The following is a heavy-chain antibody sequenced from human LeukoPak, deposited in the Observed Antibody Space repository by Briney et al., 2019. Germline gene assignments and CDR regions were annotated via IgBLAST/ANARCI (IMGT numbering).Heavy chain of an antibody. D-gene: IGHD3-22*01. J-gene: IGHJ6*02. V-gene: IGHV3-23*01. CDR2: ISGSGGST. Sequence: GGSLRLSCAASGFTFSSYAMSWVRQAPGKGLEWVSAISGSGGSTYYADSVKGRFTISRDNSKKTLYLQMNSLRTEDTAVYCCADGARSGCYNYYYYGMDVWGQGTTVTVSS. CDR3: ADGARSGCYNYYYYGMDV. CDR1: GFTFSSYA.